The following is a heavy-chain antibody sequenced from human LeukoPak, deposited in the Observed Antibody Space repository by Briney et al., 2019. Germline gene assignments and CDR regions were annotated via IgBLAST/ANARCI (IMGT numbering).Heavy chain of an antibody. D-gene: IGHD1-26*01. CDR3: ARAYSERYGLGYYYMDV. Sequence: GGSLRLSCAASGFTFSTYSMNGLRQAPGRGLEWVASMSSSRCYIYYADSVKGRFTISRDNAKKSVYLQMNSLRAEDTAVYYCARAYSERYGLGYYYMDVWGKGTTVTISS. V-gene: IGHV3-21*01. J-gene: IGHJ6*03. CDR2: MSSSRCYI. CDR1: GFTFSTYS.